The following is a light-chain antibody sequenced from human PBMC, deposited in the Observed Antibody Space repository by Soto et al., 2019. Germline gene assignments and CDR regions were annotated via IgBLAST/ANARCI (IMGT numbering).Light chain of an antibody. Sequence: DIERSQSPSRLCAAVGDRVRMACRGSESVSRWLAWYQQKPGRTPKLLIYQASTLETGVPSRFSGSGSGTEFTLTISSLQPDDFATYYCQHYNAYSQAFGQGTKVDIK. J-gene: IGKJ1*01. CDR2: QAS. CDR1: ESVSRW. CDR3: QHYNAYSQA. V-gene: IGKV1-5*03.